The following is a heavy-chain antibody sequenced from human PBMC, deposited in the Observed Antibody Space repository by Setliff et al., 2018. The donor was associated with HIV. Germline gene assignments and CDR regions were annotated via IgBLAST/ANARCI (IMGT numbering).Heavy chain of an antibody. Sequence: SETLSLTCTVSGGSISNYYWSWIRKPPGKGLEWIGYVYYNGGTQYNPSLKSRVTISADTSKNQFPLKLNAVTAADTAVYFCARARYGTSFDPWGQGTLVTVSS. CDR3: ARARYGTSFDP. CDR1: GGSISNYY. J-gene: IGHJ5*02. V-gene: IGHV4-59*01. CDR2: VYYNGGT. D-gene: IGHD3-9*01.